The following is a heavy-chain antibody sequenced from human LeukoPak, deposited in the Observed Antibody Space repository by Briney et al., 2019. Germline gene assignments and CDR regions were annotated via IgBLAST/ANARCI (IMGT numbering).Heavy chain of an antibody. J-gene: IGHJ6*03. V-gene: IGHV4-59*08. Sequence: PSETLSLTCTVSGGSISSYYWSWIRQPPGKGLEWIGYIYYSGSTNYNPSLKSRVTISVDTSKNRFSLKLSSVTAADTAVYYCARRAGSSWNKRVYYYYMDVWGKGTTVTVSS. CDR2: IYYSGST. CDR1: GGSISSYY. CDR3: ARRAGSSWNKRVYYYYMDV. D-gene: IGHD6-13*01.